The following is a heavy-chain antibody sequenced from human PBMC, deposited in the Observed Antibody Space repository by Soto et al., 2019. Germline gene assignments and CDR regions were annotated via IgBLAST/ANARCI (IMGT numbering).Heavy chain of an antibody. V-gene: IGHV1-69*01. D-gene: IGHD3-10*01. J-gene: IGHJ6*02. CDR1: GGTFSSYA. CDR2: IIPIFGTA. CDR3: ARDLTVLLWFGQPGMDV. Sequence: QVQLVQSGAEVKKPGSSVKVSCKASGGTFSSYAISWVRQAPGQGLEWMGGIIPIFGTANYAQKFQGRVTITAEESTSTAYMELSSLRSEDTAVYYCARDLTVLLWFGQPGMDVWGQGTTVTVSS.